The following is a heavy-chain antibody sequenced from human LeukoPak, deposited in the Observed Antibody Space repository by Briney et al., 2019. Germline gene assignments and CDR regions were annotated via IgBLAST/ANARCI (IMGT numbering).Heavy chain of an antibody. CDR1: GFTFSSYA. CDR2: ISYDGSNK. V-gene: IGHV3-30*04. D-gene: IGHD3-10*01. J-gene: IGHJ4*02. CDR3: ARGALQTHYYGSGSYYNGDY. Sequence: PGGSLRLSCAASGFTFSSYAMHWVRQAPGKGLEWVAVISYDGSNKYYADSVKGRFTIPRDNSKNTLYLQMHSLRAEDTAVYYCARGALQTHYYGSGSYYNGDYWGQGTLVTVSS.